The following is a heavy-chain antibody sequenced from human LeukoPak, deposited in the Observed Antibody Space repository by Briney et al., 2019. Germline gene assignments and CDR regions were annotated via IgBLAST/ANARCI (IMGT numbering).Heavy chain of an antibody. CDR1: GGSISSSSYY. Sequence: SETLSLTCTVSGGSISSSSYYWGWIRQPPGKGLEWIGGIYYSGSTYYNPSLKSRVTISVDTSKNQFSLKLSSVTAADTAVYYCARRLLWFGESFDYWGQGTLVTVSS. D-gene: IGHD3-10*01. J-gene: IGHJ4*02. CDR3: ARRLLWFGESFDY. CDR2: IYYSGST. V-gene: IGHV4-39*01.